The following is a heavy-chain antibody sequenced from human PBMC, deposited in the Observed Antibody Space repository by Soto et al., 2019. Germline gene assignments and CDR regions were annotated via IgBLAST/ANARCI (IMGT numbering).Heavy chain of an antibody. CDR2: IIRIFGNP. D-gene: IGHD1-1*01. Sequence: GASVNLSCKASGGAFSICGITWVRRSPGQGLEWMGGIIRIFGNPNYAQKFPERVTITRDVSTNIAYMELTSLRSEDTAVYYCAADLAPTDPYNWFEPWGRGTLVTVSS. V-gene: IGHV1-69*05. CDR1: GGAFSICG. CDR3: AADLAPTDPYNWFEP. J-gene: IGHJ5*02.